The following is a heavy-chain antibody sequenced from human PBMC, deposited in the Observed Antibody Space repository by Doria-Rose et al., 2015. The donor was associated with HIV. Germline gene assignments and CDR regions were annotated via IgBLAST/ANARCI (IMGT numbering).Heavy chain of an antibody. CDR1: GVSLSSPGMG. Sequence: QITLKESGPVLVKPTETLTLTCTVSGVSLSSPGMGVSWIRQPPGKALEWLANIFSNDERSYKTSLKCRLTISRGTSNRQVVLTMTDMDPVDTATYYCARIKSSRWYHKYYFDFWGQGTLVIVSA. V-gene: IGHV2-26*01. CDR3: ARIKSSRWYHKYYFDF. J-gene: IGHJ4*02. D-gene: IGHD6-13*01. CDR2: IFSNDER.